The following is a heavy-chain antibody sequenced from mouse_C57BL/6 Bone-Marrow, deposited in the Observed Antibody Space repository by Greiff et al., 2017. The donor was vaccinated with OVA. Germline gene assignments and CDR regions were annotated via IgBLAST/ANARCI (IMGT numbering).Heavy chain of an antibody. D-gene: IGHD2-3*01. V-gene: IGHV3-6*01. CDR1: GYSITSGYY. CDR2: ISYDGSN. J-gene: IGHJ3*01. CDR3: ARGGDDGYSSWFAY. Sequence: EVKLVESGPGLVKPSQSLSLTCSVTGYSITSGYYWNWIRQFPGNKLEWMGYISYDGSNNYNPSLKNRISITRDTSKNQFFLKLNSVTTEDTATYYCARGGDDGYSSWFAYWGQGTLVTVSA.